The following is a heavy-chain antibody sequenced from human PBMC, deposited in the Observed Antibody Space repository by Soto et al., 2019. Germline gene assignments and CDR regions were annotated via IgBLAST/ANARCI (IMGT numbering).Heavy chain of an antibody. CDR1: GGSISSSTW. CDR3: ARGGDYRFDY. D-gene: IGHD4-4*01. Sequence: QVQLQESGPGLVQPSGTLSLTCAVSGGSISSSTWWTWVRQPPTKGLEWIGQIYHTGSTNYNPSLKGRVTMSIDKSKNQCSLRLSSVTAADTAVYYCARGGDYRFDYWGQGTLVTVSS. CDR2: IYHTGST. J-gene: IGHJ4*02. V-gene: IGHV4-4*02.